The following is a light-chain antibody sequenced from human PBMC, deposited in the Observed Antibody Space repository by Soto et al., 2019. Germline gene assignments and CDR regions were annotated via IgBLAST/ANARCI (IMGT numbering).Light chain of an antibody. J-gene: IGKJ4*01. V-gene: IGKV1-12*01. CDR2: GAS. CDR3: QQDKFLPLT. Sequence: DIQLTQSPAYVSASVGDRVSISCRASHGISRGLAWYQQRPGKAPKVLIYGASRLHSGDPSRFSCSGSGTEYSLTTSSLQPGDLATYVCQQDKFLPLTVGGGTKIEIK. CDR1: HGISRG.